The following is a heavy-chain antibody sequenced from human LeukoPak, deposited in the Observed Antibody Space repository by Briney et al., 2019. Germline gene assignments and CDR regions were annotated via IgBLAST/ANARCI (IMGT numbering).Heavy chain of an antibody. CDR2: IIPILGIA. Sequence: GSSVKVSCKASGGTFSSYAISWVRQAPGQGLEWMGRIIPILGIANYAQKFQGRVTITADKSTSTAYMELSSLRSEDTAVYYCANRGCSGGSCYSHGDDAFDIWGQGTMVTVSS. V-gene: IGHV1-69*04. CDR3: ANRGCSGGSCYSHGDDAFDI. D-gene: IGHD2-15*01. J-gene: IGHJ3*02. CDR1: GGTFSSYA.